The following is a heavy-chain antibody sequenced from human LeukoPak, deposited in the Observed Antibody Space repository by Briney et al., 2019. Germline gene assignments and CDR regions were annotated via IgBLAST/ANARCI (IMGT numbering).Heavy chain of an antibody. CDR1: GGSISSYF. D-gene: IGHD7-27*01. Sequence: SETLSLTCTVSGGSISSYFWNWIRQPPGTGLEWIGYIYYSGSTNYNPSLNSRVTISVDTPENQFSLKLSSVTAADTAVYYCARHREDWGFDSWGQGTLVTVSS. CDR3: ARHREDWGFDS. CDR2: IYYSGST. J-gene: IGHJ4*02. V-gene: IGHV4-59*08.